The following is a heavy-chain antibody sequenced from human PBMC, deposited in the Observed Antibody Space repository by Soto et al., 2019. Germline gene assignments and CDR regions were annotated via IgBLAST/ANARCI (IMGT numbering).Heavy chain of an antibody. CDR2: MNPSSGDS. CDR3: VRQPGGVATPGDDY. V-gene: IGHV1-8*01. D-gene: IGHD2-15*01. CDR1: GYPVTAFD. J-gene: IGHJ4*02. Sequence: QVQLVQSGAEVKKPGASVKVSCEASGYPVTAFDINWVRQAAGQGLEWMGWMNPSSGDSAFAQRFQDRITMTRTTSISTAYMELSRLTSDDTAVYYCVRQPGGVATPGDDYWGQGTLVTVSS.